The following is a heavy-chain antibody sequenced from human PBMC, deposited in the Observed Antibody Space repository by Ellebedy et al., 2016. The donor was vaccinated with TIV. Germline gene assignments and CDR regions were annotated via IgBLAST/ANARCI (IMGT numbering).Heavy chain of an antibody. V-gene: IGHV1-69*04. Sequence: SVKVSCXASGGTFSSYAISWVRQAPGQGLEWMGRIIPILGIANYAQKFQGRVTITADKSTSTAYMELSSLRSEDTAVYYCATTRYSGRYADYWGQGTLVTVSS. CDR1: GGTFSSYA. CDR3: ATTRYSGRYADY. CDR2: IIPILGIA. J-gene: IGHJ4*02. D-gene: IGHD1-26*01.